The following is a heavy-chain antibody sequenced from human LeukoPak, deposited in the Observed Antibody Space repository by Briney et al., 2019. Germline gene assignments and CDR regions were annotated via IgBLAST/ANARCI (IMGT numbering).Heavy chain of an antibody. Sequence: SETLSLTCTVSGVSISSSNSYWGWIRQPPGKGLEWIGSIYYSGNTYYNASLKSQVSISIGTSKNQFSLKLSSVTAADTAVYYCARGYCSGGSCYSYYYYNYMDVWGKGTTVTVSS. CDR2: IYYSGNT. D-gene: IGHD2-15*01. V-gene: IGHV4-39*07. J-gene: IGHJ6*03. CDR3: ARGYCSGGSCYSYYYYNYMDV. CDR1: GVSISSSNSY.